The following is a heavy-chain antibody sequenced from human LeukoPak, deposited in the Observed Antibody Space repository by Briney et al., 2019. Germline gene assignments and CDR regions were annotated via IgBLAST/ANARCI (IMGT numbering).Heavy chain of an antibody. CDR3: ARLGSYYTYYMDV. D-gene: IGHD3-10*01. J-gene: IGHJ6*03. V-gene: IGHV4-59*01. CDR1: GGSISSYY. Sequence: SETLSLTCTVSGGSISSYYWSWIRQPAGKGLEWIGYIYYSGSTNYNPSLKSRVTISVDTSKNQFSLKLSSVTAADTAVYYCARLGSYYTYYMDVWGKGTTVTISS. CDR2: IYYSGST.